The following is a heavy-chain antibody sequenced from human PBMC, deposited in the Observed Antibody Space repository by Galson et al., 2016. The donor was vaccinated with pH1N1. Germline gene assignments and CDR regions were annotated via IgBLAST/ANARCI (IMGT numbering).Heavy chain of an antibody. J-gene: IGHJ6*02. D-gene: IGHD1-1*01. CDR1: GFTFSAYW. Sequence: SLRLSCAASGFTFSAYWMHWVRQAPGKGLVWVSRVYTDGGRTGYADSVRGRFTISRDNAKDTVFLEMNSLRVEDTAVYYCARGLLSENDVGMDVWGQGTTVIVSS. V-gene: IGHV3-74*01. CDR3: ARGLLSENDVGMDV. CDR2: VYTDGGRT.